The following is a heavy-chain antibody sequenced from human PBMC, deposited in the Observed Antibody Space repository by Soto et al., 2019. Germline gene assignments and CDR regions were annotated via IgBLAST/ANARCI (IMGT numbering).Heavy chain of an antibody. CDR2: IDTSGST. CDR1: GGSISNYY. V-gene: IGHV4-4*07. CDR3: ARGGQDFWSGPFDY. Sequence: SETLSLTCTVSGGSISNYYCNWIRQPAGKGLEWIGRIDTSGSTNYNPSLKSRVTMSVDTSKQEFSLKLSSVTAADTALYYCARGGQDFWSGPFDYWGRGALVTAPQ. D-gene: IGHD3-3*01. J-gene: IGHJ4*02.